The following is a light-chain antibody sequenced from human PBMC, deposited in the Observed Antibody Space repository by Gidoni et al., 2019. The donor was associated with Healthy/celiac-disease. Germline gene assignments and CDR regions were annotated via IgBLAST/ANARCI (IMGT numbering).Light chain of an antibody. Sequence: EIVLTQSPATLSLSPGERATLSCRASQSVSSYLAWYQQKPGQAPRLLIYDASNRATGIPARFSGRGSGTDFTLNISSLEPEDFAVYYCQQGSNWRTFGQGTKVEIK. J-gene: IGKJ1*01. V-gene: IGKV3-11*01. CDR2: DAS. CDR1: QSVSSY. CDR3: QQGSNWRT.